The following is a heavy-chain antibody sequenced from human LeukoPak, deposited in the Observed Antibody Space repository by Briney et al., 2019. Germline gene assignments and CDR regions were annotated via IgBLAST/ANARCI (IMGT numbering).Heavy chain of an antibody. V-gene: IGHV4-39*01. J-gene: IGHJ4*02. Sequence: SETLSLTCTVSGGSISSSSYYWGWIRQPPVKGLEWIGSIYYSGSTYYNPSLKSRVTISVDTSKNQFSLKLSSVTAADTAVYYCARSKAIFGVVITRFDYWGQGTLVTVSS. CDR2: IYYSGST. D-gene: IGHD3-3*01. CDR1: GGSISSSSYY. CDR3: ARSKAIFGVVITRFDY.